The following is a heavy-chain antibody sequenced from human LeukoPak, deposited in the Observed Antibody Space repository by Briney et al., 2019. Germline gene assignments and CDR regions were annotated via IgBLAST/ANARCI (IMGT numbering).Heavy chain of an antibody. CDR2: NIPNSGGA. V-gene: IGHV1-2*02. D-gene: IGHD5/OR15-5a*01. CDR3: ARDKSTTRHFDY. J-gene: IGHJ4*02. Sequence: ASVKVSCKASGYTFTGYYMHWVRQAPGQGLEWMGWNIPNSGGANYAQKFQGRVTMTRDTSISTAYMELSSLRSDDTAVYYCARDKSTTRHFDYWGQGTLVTVSS. CDR1: GYTFTGYY.